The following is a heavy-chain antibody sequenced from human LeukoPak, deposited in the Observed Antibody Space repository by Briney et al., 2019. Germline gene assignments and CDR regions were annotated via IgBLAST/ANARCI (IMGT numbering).Heavy chain of an antibody. J-gene: IGHJ2*01. CDR3: ARDEGLRHWYFDL. Sequence: ASVKVSCKASGYTFTSYYMHWVRQAPGQGLEWMGINNPSGGSTSYAQKFQGRVTMTRDTSTSTVYMELSSLRSEDTAVYYCARDEGLRHWYFDLWGRGTLVTVSS. D-gene: IGHD4-17*01. CDR1: GYTFTSYY. CDR2: NNPSGGST. V-gene: IGHV1-46*01.